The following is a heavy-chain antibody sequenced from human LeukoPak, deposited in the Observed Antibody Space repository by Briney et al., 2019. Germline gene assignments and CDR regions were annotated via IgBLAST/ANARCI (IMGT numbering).Heavy chain of an antibody. J-gene: IGHJ5*02. D-gene: IGHD1-7*01. CDR2: ISSSGSTI. V-gene: IGHV3-48*03. CDR1: GFTFSSYE. Sequence: GGSLRLSCAASGFTFSSYEMNWVRQAPGKGLEWVSYISSSGSTIYCADSVKGRFTISGDNAKNSLYLQMNSLRAEDTAVYYCARRTGTTISWFDPWGQGTLVTVSS. CDR3: ARRTGTTISWFDP.